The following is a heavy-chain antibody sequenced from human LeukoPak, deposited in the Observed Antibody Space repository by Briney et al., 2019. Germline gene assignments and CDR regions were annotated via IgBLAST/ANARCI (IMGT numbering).Heavy chain of an antibody. J-gene: IGHJ4*02. V-gene: IGHV1-69*02. CDR1: GGTFSIYT. CDR2: IIPILGIA. CDR3: ARIDSGSYYDLASDY. Sequence: GASVKVSCKASGGTFSIYTISWVRQAPGQGLEWMGRIIPILGIANYAQKFQGRVTITADKSTSTAYMELSSLRSEDTAVYYCARIDSGSYYDLASDYWGQGTLVTVSS. D-gene: IGHD1-26*01.